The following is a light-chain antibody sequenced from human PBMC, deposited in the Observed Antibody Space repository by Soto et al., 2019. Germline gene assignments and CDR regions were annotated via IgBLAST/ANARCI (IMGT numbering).Light chain of an antibody. CDR3: QQYNSYSPRDT. Sequence: DIQMTQSPSTLSASVGDRVTITCRASQSISSWLAWYQQKPGKAPKLLIYKASSLESGVPSRFSGSGSGTEFTLTISSLQPDDFATYYCQQYNSYSPRDTFGQGTKLAIK. CDR1: QSISSW. CDR2: KAS. V-gene: IGKV1-5*03. J-gene: IGKJ2*01.